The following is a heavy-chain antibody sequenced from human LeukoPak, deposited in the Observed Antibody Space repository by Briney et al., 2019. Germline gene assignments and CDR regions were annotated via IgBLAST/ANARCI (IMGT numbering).Heavy chain of an antibody. Sequence: VGSLRLSCAASGFTFSDYYMSWIRQAPGKGLEWVSYISSSGSTIYYADSVKGRFTISRDNAKNSLYLQMNSLRAEDTAVYYCARVVADYDYAWRPDYWGQGTLVTVSS. D-gene: IGHD3-16*01. CDR2: ISSSGSTI. J-gene: IGHJ4*02. V-gene: IGHV3-11*04. CDR3: ARVVADYDYAWRPDY. CDR1: GFTFSDYY.